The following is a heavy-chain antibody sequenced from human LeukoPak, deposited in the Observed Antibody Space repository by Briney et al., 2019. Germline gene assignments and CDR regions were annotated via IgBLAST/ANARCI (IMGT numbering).Heavy chain of an antibody. D-gene: IGHD3-16*01. V-gene: IGHV4-38-2*02. CDR1: GYSISTGYY. CDR3: ARETSQKGAHYMDV. Sequence: SETLSLTCTVSGYSISTGYYWDWIRQPPGKGLEWIGTFYHGGSTYYNPSLKSRVTISVDTSKNQFSLKLSSVTAADTAVYYCARETSQKGAHYMDVWGKGTTVTISS. J-gene: IGHJ6*03. CDR2: FYHGGST.